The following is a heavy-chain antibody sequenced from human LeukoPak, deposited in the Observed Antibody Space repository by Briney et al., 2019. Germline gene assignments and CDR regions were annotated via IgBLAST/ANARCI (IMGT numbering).Heavy chain of an antibody. J-gene: IGHJ2*01. V-gene: IGHV3-23*01. D-gene: IGHD7-27*01. CDR1: GFTFSSYW. CDR3: ANPWGPGWYFDL. Sequence: GGSVRLSCAASGFTFSSYWMSWVRQAPGKGLEWVSLITTTGDTTYYADSVKGRFTISRDNSKNTLYLQMNSLRAEDTAVYYCANPWGPGWYFDLWGRGTLVTVSS. CDR2: ITTTGDTT.